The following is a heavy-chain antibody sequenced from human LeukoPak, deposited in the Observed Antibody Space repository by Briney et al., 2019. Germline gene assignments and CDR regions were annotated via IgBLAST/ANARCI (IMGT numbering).Heavy chain of an antibody. Sequence: PGGSLRLSCAASGFTFSSYSMNWVRQAPGQGLDWVSAISGNTGATYYADSVKGRFTISRDNSKNTLYLQMNSLRAEDTAVYYCARKWWENWFDSWGQGALVTVSS. J-gene: IGHJ5*01. CDR3: ARKWWENWFDS. D-gene: IGHD2-15*01. CDR1: GFTFSSYS. CDR2: ISGNTGAT. V-gene: IGHV3-23*01.